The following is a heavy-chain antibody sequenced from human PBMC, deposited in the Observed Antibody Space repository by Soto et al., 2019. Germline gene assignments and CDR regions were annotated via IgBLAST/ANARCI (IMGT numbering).Heavy chain of an antibody. CDR1: GFSLSTSGLG. J-gene: IGHJ4*02. Sequence: QITLKESDPTLVRPTQTLTLTCTFSGFSLSTSGLGVGWIRQPPGKALEWLALIYWNDDKRYSPSLKARLTITKDTSKNQVVRTMTNMDPVDTATYYCAHRPSGWYLFDYWGQGTLVTVSS. V-gene: IGHV2-5*01. CDR3: AHRPSGWYLFDY. CDR2: IYWNDDK. D-gene: IGHD6-19*01.